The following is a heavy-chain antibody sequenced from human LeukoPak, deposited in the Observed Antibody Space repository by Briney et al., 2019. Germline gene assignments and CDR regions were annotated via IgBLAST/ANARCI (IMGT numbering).Heavy chain of an antibody. D-gene: IGHD1-1*01. CDR3: ARDKGNAFDI. V-gene: IGHV3-21*01. J-gene: IGHJ3*02. Sequence: GGSLRLSCAASGFTFSSYSMNWVRQAPGKGLEWVSSISGSSSYIYYADSVKGRFTISRDNAKNTLYLQMNSLRAEDTAVYYCARDKGNAFDIWGQGTMVTVSS. CDR1: GFTFSSYS. CDR2: ISGSSSYI.